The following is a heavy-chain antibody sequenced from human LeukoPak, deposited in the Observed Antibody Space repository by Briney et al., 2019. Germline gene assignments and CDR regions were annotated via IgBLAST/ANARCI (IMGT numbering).Heavy chain of an antibody. J-gene: IGHJ4*02. CDR3: AKDRHSSSWYDY. V-gene: IGHV3-30-3*01. CDR2: ISYDGSNK. D-gene: IGHD6-13*01. Sequence: GGSLRLSCAASGFTFSSYAMHWVRQAPGKGLEWVAVISYDGSNKYYADSVKGRFTISRDNSKNTLYLQMNSLRAEDTAVYYCAKDRHSSSWYDYWGQGTLVTVSS. CDR1: GFTFSSYA.